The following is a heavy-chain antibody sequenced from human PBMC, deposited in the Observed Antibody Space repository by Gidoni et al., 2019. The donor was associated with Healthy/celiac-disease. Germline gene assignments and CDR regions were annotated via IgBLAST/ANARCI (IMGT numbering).Heavy chain of an antibody. CDR1: GFPFSSYG. Sequence: QVQLVESGGGVVKPGRYLRLSCAASGFPFSSYGMHWGRQAPGKGLEWVAVISYDGSNKYYADSVKGRFTISRDNSKNTLYLQMNSLRAEDTAVYYCAKDRESSGWAPDFDYWGQGTLVTVSS. V-gene: IGHV3-30*18. CDR3: AKDRESSGWAPDFDY. J-gene: IGHJ4*02. D-gene: IGHD6-19*01. CDR2: ISYDGSNK.